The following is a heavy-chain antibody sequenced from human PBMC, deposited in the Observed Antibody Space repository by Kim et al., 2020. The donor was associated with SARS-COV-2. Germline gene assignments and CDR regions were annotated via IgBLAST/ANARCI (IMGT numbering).Heavy chain of an antibody. D-gene: IGHD6-13*01. CDR1: GFTFSDYY. V-gene: IGHV3-11*01. CDR3: ARVRAAAGPFYYYSYGMDV. J-gene: IGHJ6*02. CDR2: ISSSGSTI. Sequence: GGSLRLSCAASGFTFSDYYMSWIRQAPGKGLEWVSYISSSGSTIYSAYSVEGRFTIYWDNAKNSLYLQMNSLRAEDTAVYYCARVRAAAGPFYYYSYGMDVWGQGTTVTVSS.